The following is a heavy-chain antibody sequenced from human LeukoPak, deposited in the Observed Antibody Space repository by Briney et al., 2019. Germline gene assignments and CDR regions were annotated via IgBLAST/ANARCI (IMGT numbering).Heavy chain of an antibody. D-gene: IGHD1-14*01. CDR1: GGSISSYY. Sequence: SETLSLTCTVSGGSISSYYWSWIRQPPGKGLEWIRYIYYSGSTSYNPPLKSRVTISVDTSKNQFSLKLSSVTAADTAVYYCARVRRVFKRNLGRSTEYYSYYYMDVWGKGTTVTVSS. CDR3: ARVRRVFKRNLGRSTEYYSYYYMDV. V-gene: IGHV4-59*01. J-gene: IGHJ6*03. CDR2: IYYSGST.